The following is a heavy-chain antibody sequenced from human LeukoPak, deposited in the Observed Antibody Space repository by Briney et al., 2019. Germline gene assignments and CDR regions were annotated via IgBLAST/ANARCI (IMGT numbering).Heavy chain of an antibody. D-gene: IGHD4-23*01. CDR2: IIPIFGTA. V-gene: IGHV1-69*06. CDR3: ARVDYGGGVDY. Sequence: GASVKVSCKASGYTFTSYYMHWVRQAPGQGLEWMGGIIPIFGTANYAQKFQGRVTITADKSTSTAYMELSSLRSEDTAVYYCARVDYGGGVDYWGQGTLVTVSS. J-gene: IGHJ4*02. CDR1: GYTFTSYY.